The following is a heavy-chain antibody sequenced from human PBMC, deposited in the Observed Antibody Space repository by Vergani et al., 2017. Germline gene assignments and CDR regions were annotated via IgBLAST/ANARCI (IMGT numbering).Heavy chain of an antibody. D-gene: IGHD5-18*01. Sequence: QVQLAQSGAEVKKPGASVKVSCKASGYTFTSYDINWVRQATGQGLEWMGWMNPNSGNTGYAQKFQGRVTMTRNTSISTAYMELSSLRSEDTAVYYCASSVDTAMVDAFDIWGQGTMVTVSS. J-gene: IGHJ3*02. V-gene: IGHV1-8*01. CDR1: GYTFTSYD. CDR3: ASSVDTAMVDAFDI. CDR2: MNPNSGNT.